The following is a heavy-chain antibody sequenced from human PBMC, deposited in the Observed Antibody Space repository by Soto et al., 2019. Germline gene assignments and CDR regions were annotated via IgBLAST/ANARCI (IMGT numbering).Heavy chain of an antibody. J-gene: IGHJ4*02. Sequence: GGSLRLACAASGVTVSCSAMHWVLQASGKGLEWVGRIRSKANSYATAYAASVKGRFTISRDDSKNTAYLQMNSLKTEDTAVYYCSRITGTTDGGYWGQGTLVTVSS. CDR1: GVTVSCSA. CDR2: IRSKANSYAT. CDR3: SRITGTTDGGY. V-gene: IGHV3-73*01. D-gene: IGHD1-20*01.